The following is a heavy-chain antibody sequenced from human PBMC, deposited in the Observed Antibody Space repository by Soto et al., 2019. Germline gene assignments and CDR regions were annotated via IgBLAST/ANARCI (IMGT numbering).Heavy chain of an antibody. V-gene: IGHV3-15*07. CDR1: SVSNAW. CDR2: IKRKTDGGTT. CDR3: STAPRGCYCLGY. Sequence: SVSNAWMNWVRQAPGKGLEWVCRIKRKTDGGTTDYAAPEKGRFTISRDDSKNTLYPQMNSLKTEDTAVYYCSTAPRGCYCLGYWGQGTLVTVSS. D-gene: IGHD1-26*01. J-gene: IGHJ4*02.